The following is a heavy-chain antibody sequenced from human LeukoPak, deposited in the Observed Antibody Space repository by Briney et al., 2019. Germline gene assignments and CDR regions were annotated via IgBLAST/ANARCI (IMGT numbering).Heavy chain of an antibody. Sequence: GGPLRLSCAASGFTFSSYAISWVRQAPGKGREWVSAISGSGGSTYYADSVKGRFTISRDNSKNTLYLQMNSLRAEDTAVYYCAKDREVAATLYAEYFQHWGQGTLVTVSS. D-gene: IGHD2-15*01. J-gene: IGHJ1*01. CDR2: ISGSGGST. CDR1: GFTFSSYA. V-gene: IGHV3-23*01. CDR3: AKDREVAATLYAEYFQH.